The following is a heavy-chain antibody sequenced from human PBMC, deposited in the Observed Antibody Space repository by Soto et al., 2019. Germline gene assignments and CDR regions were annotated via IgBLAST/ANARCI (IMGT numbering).Heavy chain of an antibody. D-gene: IGHD3-22*01. CDR2: ISYDGSNK. CDR1: GFTFSSYG. V-gene: IGHV3-30*18. Sequence: QVQLVESGGGVVQPGRSLRLSCAASGFTFSSYGMHWVRQAPGKGLEWVAVISYDGSNKYYADSVKGRFTISRDNSKNXLXLXXNSLRAEDTDVYYCAKDTLNYYDSSGYYSVDAFDIWGQGTMVTVSS. J-gene: IGHJ3*02. CDR3: AKDTLNYYDSSGYYSVDAFDI.